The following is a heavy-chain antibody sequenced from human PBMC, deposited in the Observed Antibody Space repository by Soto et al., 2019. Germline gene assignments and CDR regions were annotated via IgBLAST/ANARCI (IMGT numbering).Heavy chain of an antibody. V-gene: IGHV3-30*18. J-gene: IGHJ4*02. CDR2: ISYDGSNK. Sequence: QVQLVESGGGVVQPGRSLRLSCAASGFTFSSYGMHWFRQAPGKGLEWVAVISYDGSNKYYADSVKARFTISRDNSKNTLYLQMNSLRAEDTAVYYCAKRLDYFDYWGQGTLVTVSS. CDR1: GFTFSSYG. CDR3: AKRLDYFDY. D-gene: IGHD5-12*01.